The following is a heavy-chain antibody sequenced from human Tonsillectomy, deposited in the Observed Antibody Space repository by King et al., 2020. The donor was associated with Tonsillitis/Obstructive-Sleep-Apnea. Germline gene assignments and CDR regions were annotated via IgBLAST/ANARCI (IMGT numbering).Heavy chain of an antibody. V-gene: IGHV4-34*01. CDR1: GGSFSGYY. J-gene: IGHJ6*03. CDR3: GTNAGDYYYYMDV. D-gene: IGHD2-2*01. Sequence: VQLQQWGAGLLKPSETLSLTCGVYGGSFSGYYWSWIGQPPGKGLEWIGEINHSGSTDYHSSLKIRVTISRDTSKNQFSLSLTSVTAADTAVYYCGTNAGDYYYYMDVWDKGTTVTVSS. CDR2: INHSGST.